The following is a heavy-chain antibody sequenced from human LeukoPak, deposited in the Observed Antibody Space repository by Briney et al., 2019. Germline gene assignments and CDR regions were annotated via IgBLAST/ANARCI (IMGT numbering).Heavy chain of an antibody. Sequence: GGSLRLSCAASGFTFSSYEMNWVRQAPGKGLEWVSYISSSGSTIYYADSVKGRFTISRDNAKNSLYLQMNSLRAEDTAVYYCGVDPMVRGVIVDYWGQGTLVTVSS. CDR1: GFTFSSYE. J-gene: IGHJ4*02. CDR2: ISSSGSTI. V-gene: IGHV3-48*03. CDR3: GVDPMVRGVIVDY. D-gene: IGHD3-10*01.